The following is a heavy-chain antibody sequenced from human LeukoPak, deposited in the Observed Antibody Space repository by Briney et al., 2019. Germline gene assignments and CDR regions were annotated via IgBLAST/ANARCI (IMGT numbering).Heavy chain of an antibody. CDR2: INPNSGGT. CDR1: GYTFTGYY. J-gene: IGHJ6*02. CDR3: ARDGYKGIAAAGYYYYGMDV. D-gene: IGHD6-13*01. Sequence: ASVKVSCKASGYTFTGYYMHWVRQAPGQGLEWMGWINPNSGGTNYAQKFQGRVTMTRDTSISTAYMELSRLRSDDTAVYYCARDGYKGIAAAGYYYYGMDVWGQGTTVTVSS. V-gene: IGHV1-2*02.